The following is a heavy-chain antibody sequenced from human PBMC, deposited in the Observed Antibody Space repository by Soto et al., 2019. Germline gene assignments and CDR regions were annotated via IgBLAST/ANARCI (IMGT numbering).Heavy chain of an antibody. J-gene: IGHJ6*02. Sequence: LRLSCAASGFIFANYGMHWVRQAPGKGLEWVALITYEGSNKYYADAVKGRFTISRDNAKNMVSLQMDSLRAEDTAVYYCAKARGANNWANYYGLDVWGQGTTVTVSS. CDR2: ITYEGSNK. CDR1: GFIFANYG. V-gene: IGHV3-30*18. CDR3: AKARGANNWANYYGLDV. D-gene: IGHD1-1*01.